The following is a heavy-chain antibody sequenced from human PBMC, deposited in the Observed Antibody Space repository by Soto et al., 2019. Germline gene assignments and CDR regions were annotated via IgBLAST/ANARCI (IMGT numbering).Heavy chain of an antibody. Sequence: SVNVSCKASGGTFSSYAISWVRQAPGQGLEWMGGIIPIFGTANYAQKFQGRVTITADESTSTAYMELSSLRSEDTAVYYCARDLGRDSSSWYPGISYPYYYYGMDVWG. CDR2: IIPIFGTA. J-gene: IGHJ6*02. CDR1: GGTFSSYA. D-gene: IGHD6-13*01. CDR3: ARDLGRDSSSWYPGISYPYYYYGMDV. V-gene: IGHV1-69*13.